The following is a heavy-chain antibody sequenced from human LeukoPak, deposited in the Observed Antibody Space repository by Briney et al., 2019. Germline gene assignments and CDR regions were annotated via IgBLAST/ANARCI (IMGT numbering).Heavy chain of an antibody. J-gene: IGHJ4*02. D-gene: IGHD2-21*02. V-gene: IGHV3-9*01. CDR2: ISWNSGSI. Sequence: PGRSLRLSCAASGFTFDDYAMHWVRQAPGKGLEWVSGISWNSGSIGYADSVKGRFTISRDNSKNTLYLQMNSLRAEDTAVYYCAKGRDQRVVVTPPDYWGQGTLVTVSS. CDR3: AKGRDQRVVVTPPDY. CDR1: GFTFDDYA.